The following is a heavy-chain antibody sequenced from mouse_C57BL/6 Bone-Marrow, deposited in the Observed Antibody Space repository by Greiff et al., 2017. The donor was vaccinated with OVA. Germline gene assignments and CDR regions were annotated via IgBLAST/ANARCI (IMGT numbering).Heavy chain of an antibody. V-gene: IGHV5-16*01. CDR2: INYDGSST. CDR3: ARGGGDWYFEV. CDR1: GFTFSDYY. Sequence: EVKLMESEGGLVQPGSSMKLSCTASGFTFSDYYMAWVRQVPEKGLEWVANINYDGSSTYYLDSLKSRFIISRDNAKNILYLQMSSLKSEDTATYYCARGGGDWYFEVWGTGTTVTVSS. J-gene: IGHJ1*03.